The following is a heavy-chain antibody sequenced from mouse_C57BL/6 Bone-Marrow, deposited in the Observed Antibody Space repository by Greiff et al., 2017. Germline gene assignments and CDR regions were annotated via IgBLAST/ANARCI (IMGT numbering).Heavy chain of an antibody. CDR3: ASSGYYYGSPYYYAMDY. CDR2: ISNGGGST. CDR1: GFTFSDYY. V-gene: IGHV5-12*01. J-gene: IGHJ4*01. D-gene: IGHD1-1*01. Sequence: EVMLVESGGGLVQPGGSLKLSCAASGFTFSDYYMYWVRQTPEKRLEWVAYISNGGGSTYYPDTVKGRFTSSRDNAKNTLYLQMSRLKSEDTAMYYCASSGYYYGSPYYYAMDYWGQGTSVTVSS.